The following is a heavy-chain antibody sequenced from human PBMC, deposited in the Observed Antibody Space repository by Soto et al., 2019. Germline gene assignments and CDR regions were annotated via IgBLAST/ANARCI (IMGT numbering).Heavy chain of an antibody. CDR1: GFTFSSYA. CDR2: ISYDGSNK. D-gene: IGHD2-15*01. CDR3: ARDKEILFTMYYFDY. J-gene: IGHJ4*02. Sequence: VGSLRLSCAASGFTFSSYAMHWVRQAPGKGLEWVAVISYDGSNKYYADSVKGRFTISRDNSKNTLYLQMNSLRAEDTAVYYCARDKEILFTMYYFDYWGQGTLVTVSS. V-gene: IGHV3-30-3*01.